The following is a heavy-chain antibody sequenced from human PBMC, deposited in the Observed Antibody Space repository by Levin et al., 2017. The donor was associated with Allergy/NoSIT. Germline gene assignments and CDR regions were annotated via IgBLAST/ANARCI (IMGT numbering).Heavy chain of an antibody. CDR2: ISAYNGNT. J-gene: IGHJ5*02. CDR3: ARAGDTYYYGSGSYLWFDP. V-gene: IGHV1-18*01. CDR1: GYTFTSYG. D-gene: IGHD3-10*01. Sequence: ASVKVSCKASGYTFTSYGISWVRQAPGQGLEWMGWISAYNGNTNYAQKLQGRVTMTTDTSTSTAYMELRSLRSDDTAVYYCARAGDTYYYGSGSYLWFDPWGQGTLVTVSS.